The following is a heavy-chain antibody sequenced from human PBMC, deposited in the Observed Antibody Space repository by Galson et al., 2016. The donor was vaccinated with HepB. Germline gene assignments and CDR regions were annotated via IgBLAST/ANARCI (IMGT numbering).Heavy chain of an antibody. CDR3: CPTTTAWYGS. CDR2: VDNRGST. Sequence: SETLSLTCTVSGASINSYSWTWIRQPPGKGLEWIGYVDNRGSTNYDPSLRSRVAVSLDTSKNQFSLELTSVTAADTAVYYCCPTTTAWYGSWSQGALVTVAS. D-gene: IGHD1-1*01. V-gene: IGHV4-59*01. J-gene: IGHJ5*01. CDR1: GASINSYS.